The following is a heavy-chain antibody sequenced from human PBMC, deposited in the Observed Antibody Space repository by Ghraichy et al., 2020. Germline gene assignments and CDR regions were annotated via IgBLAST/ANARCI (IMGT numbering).Heavy chain of an antibody. D-gene: IGHD2-15*01. J-gene: IGHJ6*02. V-gene: IGHV3-7*01. Sequence: GGSLRLSCAASGFPFRGYWMTWVRQAPGKGLEWVASIKQDGTEEKYVDSVKGRFTISRDNPKNSLYLQMDSLRAEDTAVYYCAKNKVVAGKIHYCYYGMDVCGQGTTDTISS. CDR1: GFPFRGYW. CDR2: IKQDGTEE. CDR3: AKNKVVAGKIHYCYYGMDV.